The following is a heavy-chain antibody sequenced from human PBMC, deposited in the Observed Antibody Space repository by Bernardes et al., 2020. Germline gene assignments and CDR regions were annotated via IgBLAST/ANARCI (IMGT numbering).Heavy chain of an antibody. J-gene: IGHJ5*02. CDR1: GFTFSDYY. V-gene: IGHV3-11*01. CDR3: ARDLRRQYKRYTYNWFDP. D-gene: IGHD1-1*01. Sequence: GGSLRLSCLASGFTFSDYYMSWFRQAPGKGLEWLSYIGSTGTPRYYADSVKGRFTISRDNVKNSLYLQMNSLKAEDTAVYYCARDLRRQYKRYTYNWFDPWGQGTLVTVSS. CDR2: IGSTGTPR.